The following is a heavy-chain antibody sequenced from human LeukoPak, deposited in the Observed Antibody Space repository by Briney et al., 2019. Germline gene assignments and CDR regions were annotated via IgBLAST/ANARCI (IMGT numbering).Heavy chain of an antibody. D-gene: IGHD3-16*01. V-gene: IGHV3-73*01. CDR1: GFTFSGSA. Sequence: GGSLRLSCAASGFTFSGSAIHWVRQASGKGLEWLGRTETKADDYATAYAASVKGRFTVSRDDSKNTAYLQLHSLQTEDTAVYYCTRLDYANTWYGFDDWGQGTLVTVSS. CDR2: TETKADDYAT. J-gene: IGHJ4*02. CDR3: TRLDYANTWYGFDD.